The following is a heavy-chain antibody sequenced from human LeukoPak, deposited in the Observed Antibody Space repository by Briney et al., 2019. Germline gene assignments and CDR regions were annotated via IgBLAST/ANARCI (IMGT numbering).Heavy chain of an antibody. CDR2: ISYDGSNK. J-gene: IGHJ4*02. V-gene: IGHV3-30-3*01. CDR1: GFTFSSYA. Sequence: PGGSLRLSCAASGFTFSSYAMHWVRQAPGKGLEWVAVISYDGSNKYYADSVKGRFTISRDNAKNSLYLQMNSLRAEDTAVYYCARDNTPARDIQPYYFDYWGQGTLVTVSS. D-gene: IGHD3-9*01. CDR3: ARDNTPARDIQPYYFDY.